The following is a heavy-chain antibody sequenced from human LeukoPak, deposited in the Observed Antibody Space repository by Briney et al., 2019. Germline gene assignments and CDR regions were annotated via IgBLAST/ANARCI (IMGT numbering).Heavy chain of an antibody. Sequence: ASVKVSCKASGYTFTSYGISWVRQAPGQGLEWMGWISAYNGNTNYAQKLQGRVTMTTDTSTSTAYMELRSLRSDDTAVYYCARVWSPYYYDSSGYTPPPAYWGQGTLVTVSS. J-gene: IGHJ4*02. V-gene: IGHV1-18*01. CDR3: ARVWSPYYYDSSGYTPPPAY. CDR1: GYTFTSYG. CDR2: ISAYNGNT. D-gene: IGHD3-22*01.